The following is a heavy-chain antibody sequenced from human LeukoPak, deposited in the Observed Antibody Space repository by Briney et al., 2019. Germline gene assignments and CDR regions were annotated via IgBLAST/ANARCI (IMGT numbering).Heavy chain of an antibody. V-gene: IGHV4-59*01. CDR2: IHYDGNT. J-gene: IGHJ5*02. Sequence: SETLTLTCTVCVCLQKSYYWSWIRQPPGKGLEWIGYIHYDGNTNYNPSLKSRVTISEDTSKNQFSLELPSVRVAGSAVQYWATVRGSSWYFWCDPGGQGTLVTVSS. CDR3: ATVRGSSWYFWCDP. D-gene: IGHD6-13*01. CDR1: VCLQKSYY.